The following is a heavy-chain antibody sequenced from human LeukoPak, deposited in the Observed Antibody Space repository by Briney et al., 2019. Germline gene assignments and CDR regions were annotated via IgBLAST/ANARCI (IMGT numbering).Heavy chain of an antibody. J-gene: IGHJ6*03. V-gene: IGHV4-39*07. CDR1: GGSISSSSYY. CDR2: IYYSGST. CDR3: ARARGDFWSGYYFAYYMDV. Sequence: PSETLSLTCTVSGGSISSSSYYWGWIRQPPGKGLEWIGSIYYSGSTYYNPSLKSRVTISVDTSKNQFSLKLSSVTAADTAVYYCARARGDFWSGYYFAYYMDVWGKGTTVTVSS. D-gene: IGHD3-3*01.